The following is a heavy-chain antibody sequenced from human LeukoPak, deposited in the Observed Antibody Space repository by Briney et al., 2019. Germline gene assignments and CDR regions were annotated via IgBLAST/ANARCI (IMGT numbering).Heavy chain of an antibody. D-gene: IGHD7-27*01. Sequence: PSETLSLTCSVSGGSISTASYYWGWIRKPPGKGLEWIGTIDYSGSTYYNPSLKSRVTISVDTSKNQSSQNLNSGNATDTAVYFWAGFLNGGVSHWFDPWGQGTLVTVSS. V-gene: IGHV4-39*01. CDR3: AGFLNGGVSHWFDP. CDR1: GGSISTASYY. J-gene: IGHJ5*02. CDR2: IDYSGST.